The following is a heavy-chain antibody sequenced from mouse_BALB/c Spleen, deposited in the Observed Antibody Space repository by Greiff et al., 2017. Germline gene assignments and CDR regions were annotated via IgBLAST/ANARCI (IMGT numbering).Heavy chain of an antibody. D-gene: IGHD1-1*01. CDR2: IYPGDGDT. CDR3: ARGSRYFDY. Sequence: VQLQQSGAELARPGASVKLSCKASGYTFTSYWMQWVKQRPGQGLEWIGAIYPGDGDTRYTQKFKGKATLTVDKSSSTAYMQLSSLASEDSAVYYCARGSRYFDYWGQGTTLTVSS. V-gene: IGHV1-87*01. J-gene: IGHJ2*01. CDR1: GYTFTSYW.